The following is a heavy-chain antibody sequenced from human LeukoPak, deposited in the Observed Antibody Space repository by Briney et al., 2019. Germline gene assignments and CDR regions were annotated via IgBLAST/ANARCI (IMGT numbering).Heavy chain of an antibody. CDR2: IYYSGST. V-gene: IGHV4-59*08. D-gene: IGHD2-15*01. CDR1: GGSISSYY. J-gene: IGHJ6*02. CDR3: ARSCSGGSCYSVSDGYYYGMDV. Sequence: SETLSLTCTVSGGSISSYYWSWIRQPPGKGLEWIGYIYYSGSTNYNPSLKSRVTISVDTSKNQFSLKLSSVTAADTAVYYCARSCSGGSCYSVSDGYYYGMDVWGQGTTVTVSS.